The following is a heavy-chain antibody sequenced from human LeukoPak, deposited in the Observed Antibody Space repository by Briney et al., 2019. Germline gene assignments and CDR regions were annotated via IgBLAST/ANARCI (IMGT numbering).Heavy chain of an antibody. V-gene: IGHV3-9*01. Sequence: GGSLRLSCAASGFTFDDYAMHWVRQAPGKGLEWVSGISWNSGSIGYADSVKGRFTISRDNAKNSLYLQMNSLRAEDTAVYYCARGVGLYFDYWGQGTLVTVSS. D-gene: IGHD2-2*01. CDR1: GFTFDDYA. CDR3: ARGVGLYFDY. CDR2: ISWNSGSI. J-gene: IGHJ4*02.